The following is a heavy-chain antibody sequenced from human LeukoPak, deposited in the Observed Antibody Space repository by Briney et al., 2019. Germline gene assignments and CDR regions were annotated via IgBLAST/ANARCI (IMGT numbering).Heavy chain of an antibody. CDR1: GFTFSSYA. J-gene: IGHJ4*02. V-gene: IGHV3-66*01. CDR3: ATPIWASEGYFDY. CDR2: IYSGGST. D-gene: IGHD2-2*02. Sequence: PGGSLRLSCAASGFTFSSYAMSWVRQAPGKGLEWVSVIYSGGSTYYADSVKGRFTISRDNSKNTLYLQMNSLRAEDTAVYYCATPIWASEGYFDYWGQGTLVTVSS.